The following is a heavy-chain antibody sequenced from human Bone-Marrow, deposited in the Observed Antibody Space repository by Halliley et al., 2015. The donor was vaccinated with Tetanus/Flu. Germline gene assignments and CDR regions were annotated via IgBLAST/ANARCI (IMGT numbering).Heavy chain of an antibody. CDR2: IYSSGIA. Sequence: IYSSGIANYTPSLKSRVTMSIAPSKNQFSLKLTSMPAADTAVYYCARGSGSAFCGGDCYGLDYWGQGILVTVSS. V-gene: IGHV4-4*07. D-gene: IGHD2-21*02. CDR3: ARGSGSAFCGGDCYGLDY. J-gene: IGHJ4*02.